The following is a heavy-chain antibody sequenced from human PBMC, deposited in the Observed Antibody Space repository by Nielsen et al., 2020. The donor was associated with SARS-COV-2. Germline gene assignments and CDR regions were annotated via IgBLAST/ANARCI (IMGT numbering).Heavy chain of an antibody. CDR1: GYTFTGYY. D-gene: IGHD3-3*01. CDR2: INPNSGGT. CDR3: ARNYDFWSGMDV. J-gene: IGHJ6*02. Sequence: ASVKVSCKASGYTFTGYYMHWVRQAPGQGLEWMGWINPNSGGTNYAQKFQGWVTMTRDTSISTAYMELSRLRSDDTAVYYCARNYDFWSGMDVWGQGTTVTVSS. V-gene: IGHV1-2*04.